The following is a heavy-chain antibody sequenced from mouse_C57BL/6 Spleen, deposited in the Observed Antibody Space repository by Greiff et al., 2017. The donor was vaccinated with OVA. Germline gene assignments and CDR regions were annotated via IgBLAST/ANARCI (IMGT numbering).Heavy chain of an antibody. J-gene: IGHJ2*01. Sequence: EVKLVESEGGLVQPGSSMKLSCTASGFTFSDYYMAWVRQVPEKGLEWVANINYDGSSTYYLDSLKSRFIISRDNAKNILYLQMSSLKSEDTATYYCAREGTTRGDYFDYWGQGTTLTVSS. CDR1: GFTFSDYY. CDR3: AREGTTRGDYFDY. D-gene: IGHD1-1*01. V-gene: IGHV5-16*01. CDR2: INYDGSST.